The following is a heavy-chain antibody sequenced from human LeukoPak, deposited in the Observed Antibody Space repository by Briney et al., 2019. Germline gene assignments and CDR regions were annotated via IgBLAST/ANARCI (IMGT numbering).Heavy chain of an antibody. CDR1: GFTFSSYS. CDR3: ARGLSWLDY. V-gene: IGHV3-48*04. CDR2: ISSSSSTI. J-gene: IGHJ4*02. D-gene: IGHD5-18*01. Sequence: GRSLRLSCAASGFTFSSYSMNWVRQAPGKGLEWVSYISSSSSTIYYADSVKGRFTISRDNAKNSLYLQMNSLRAEDTAVYYCARGLSWLDYWGQGTLVTVSS.